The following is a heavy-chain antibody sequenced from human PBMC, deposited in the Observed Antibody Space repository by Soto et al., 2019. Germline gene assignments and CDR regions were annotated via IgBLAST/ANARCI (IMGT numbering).Heavy chain of an antibody. D-gene: IGHD3-3*01. CDR2: INHSGST. Sequence: SETLSLTCAVSGGSISSSNWWSWVRQPPGKGLEWIGEINHSGSTNYNPSLKSRVTISVDTSKNQFSLKLSSVTAADTAVYYCAKQIFGVAIRGYYGMDVWGQGTTVTVSS. CDR3: AKQIFGVAIRGYYGMDV. CDR1: GGSISSSNW. J-gene: IGHJ6*02. V-gene: IGHV4-4*02.